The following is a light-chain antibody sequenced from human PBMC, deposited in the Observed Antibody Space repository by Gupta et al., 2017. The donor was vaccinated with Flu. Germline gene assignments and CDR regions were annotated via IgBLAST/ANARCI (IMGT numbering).Light chain of an antibody. CDR1: QSLLHSNGYKY. Sequence: DIVMTQSPLSLPVTPGEPASISCRSSQSLLHSNGYKYLDWYLQKPGQSPQLLIYLGSNRASGVPDRFSDSGSGTDFTLKISRVEAEDVGVYYCRQALQTPFTFGHGTKVDIK. V-gene: IGKV2-28*01. CDR3: RQALQTPFT. J-gene: IGKJ3*01. CDR2: LGS.